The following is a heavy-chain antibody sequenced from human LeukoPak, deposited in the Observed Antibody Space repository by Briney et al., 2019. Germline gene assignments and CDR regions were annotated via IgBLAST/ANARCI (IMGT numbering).Heavy chain of an antibody. Sequence: GGSLRLSCASSGFTFSSYGMHWVRQAPGKGLEWVAVICYDGSNKYYADSVKGRFTISRHNSKNTLYLQINSLRAEDTAVYYCARARGAALDYWGQGTLVTVSS. J-gene: IGHJ4*02. CDR1: GFTFSSYG. D-gene: IGHD3-10*01. V-gene: IGHV3-33*01. CDR2: ICYDGSNK. CDR3: ARARGAALDY.